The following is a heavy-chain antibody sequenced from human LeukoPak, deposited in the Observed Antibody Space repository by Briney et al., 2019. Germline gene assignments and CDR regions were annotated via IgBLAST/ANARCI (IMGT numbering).Heavy chain of an antibody. J-gene: IGHJ3*02. CDR3: ARVMLARAFDI. D-gene: IGHD2-8*01. CDR2: INPNSGGT. CDR1: GYTFTGYY. Sequence: GASVKVSCKASGYTFTGYYMHGVRQAPGQGLEWMGGINPNSGGTNYSQKFQGRVNMTRDTSISTAYMELSRLRSDDTAVYYCARVMLARAFDIWGQGTMVTVSS. V-gene: IGHV1-2*02.